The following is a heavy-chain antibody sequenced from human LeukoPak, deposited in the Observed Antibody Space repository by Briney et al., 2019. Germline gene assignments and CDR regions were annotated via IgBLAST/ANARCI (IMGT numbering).Heavy chain of an antibody. CDR3: AKSPGSRSYPHYFDY. CDR2: IRSSSSYI. V-gene: IGHV3-21*04. CDR1: GFTFSSYS. D-gene: IGHD3-10*01. Sequence: GGSLRLSCAASGFTFSSYSMNWVRQAPGKGLEWVSCIRSSSSYIYYADSVKGRFTISRDNAKKSLYLQMNSLRAEDTAVYYCAKSPGSRSYPHYFDYWGQGTLVTVSS. J-gene: IGHJ4*02.